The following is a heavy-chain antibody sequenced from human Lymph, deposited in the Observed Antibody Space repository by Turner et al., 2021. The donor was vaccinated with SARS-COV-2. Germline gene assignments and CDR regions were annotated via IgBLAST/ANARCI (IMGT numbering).Heavy chain of an antibody. CDR2: IWYDGSNK. J-gene: IGHJ6*02. D-gene: IGHD6-13*01. CDR3: ARALAAAGTDGVDV. CDR1: GFPFSSYG. V-gene: IGHV3-33*01. Sequence: QVQTVESGGGVVQPGLSLRLSCAASGFPFSSYGMHWVRQVQGKGLEWVAVIWYDGSNKFYADSGKGRFTISRDNSKNTLYLQMNSLRAEDTAVYYGARALAAAGTDGVDVWGQGTTVTVSS.